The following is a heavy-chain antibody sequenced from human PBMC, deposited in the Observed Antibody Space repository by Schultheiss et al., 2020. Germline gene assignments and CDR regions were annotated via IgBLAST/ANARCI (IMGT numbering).Heavy chain of an antibody. CDR1: GFTFSSYA. Sequence: GGSLRLSCAASGFTFSSYAMHWVRQAPGKGLEWVAVISYDGSNKYYADSVKGRFTVSRDNSKNSLYLQMNSLRAEDTALYHCARVRTLLWFGGAFDIWGQGTMVTVSS. CDR3: ARVRTLLWFGGAFDI. J-gene: IGHJ3*02. D-gene: IGHD3-10*01. CDR2: ISYDGSNK. V-gene: IGHV3-30-3*01.